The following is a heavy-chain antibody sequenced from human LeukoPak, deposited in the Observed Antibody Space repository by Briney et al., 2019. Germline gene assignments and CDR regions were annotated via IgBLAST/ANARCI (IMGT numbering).Heavy chain of an antibody. CDR1: GGSISNYY. V-gene: IGHV4-59*01. J-gene: IGHJ4*02. D-gene: IGHD6-19*01. Sequence: SETLSLTCIVSGGSISNYYWSWIWQPPGKGLEWIASIYYSGTTNYNPTLKSRVTISVDTSKNQFSLKLNSVTAADTAVYYCATVASGWYPDYWGQGALVTVAS. CDR2: IYYSGTT. CDR3: ATVASGWYPDY.